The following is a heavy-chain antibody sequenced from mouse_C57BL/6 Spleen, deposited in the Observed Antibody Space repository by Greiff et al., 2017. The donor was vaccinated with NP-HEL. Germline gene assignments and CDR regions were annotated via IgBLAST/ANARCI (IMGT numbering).Heavy chain of an antibody. V-gene: IGHV5-4*03. CDR1: GFTFSSYA. D-gene: IGHD2-4*01. CDR3: ASPHDYVAVFAY. Sequence: EVKLMESGGGLVKPGGSLKLSCAASGFTFSSYAMSWVRQTPEKRLEWVATISDGGSYTYYPDNVKGRFTISRDNAKNNLYLQMSHLKSEDTAMYYCASPHDYVAVFAYWGQGTLVTVSA. J-gene: IGHJ3*01. CDR2: ISDGGSYT.